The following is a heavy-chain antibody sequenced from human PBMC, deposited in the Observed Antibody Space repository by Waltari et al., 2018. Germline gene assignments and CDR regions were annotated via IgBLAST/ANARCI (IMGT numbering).Heavy chain of an antibody. CDR3: AKHGITTTNWSKTSHSWFGP. Sequence: QLQLLESGPGLVKPSETLSLTCAVSGDSINSAIYYWAWIRQPPGKGLEWIGSVDYNWYTYYNPSLKSRVTISADASRNRFSLGLSSVTAADTGFYYCAKHGITTTNWSKTSHSWFGPWGQGILVTVSS. J-gene: IGHJ5*02. CDR1: GDSINSAIYY. V-gene: IGHV4-39*02. CDR2: VDYNWYT. D-gene: IGHD1-1*01.